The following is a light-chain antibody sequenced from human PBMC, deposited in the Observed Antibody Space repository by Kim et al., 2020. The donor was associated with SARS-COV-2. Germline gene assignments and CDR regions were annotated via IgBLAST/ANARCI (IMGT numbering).Light chain of an antibody. J-gene: IGLJ3*02. CDR1: SSNIGTNY. CDR3: ATWDDSLSGWV. Sequence: QSVLTQPPSASETPGQRVTISCSGSSSNIGTNYVYWYQQLPTTAPKLLIYKNNYRSSGVPDRFSGSKSGTSASLAIGGLRSEDEADYYCATWDDSLSGWVFGGGTQLTVL. V-gene: IGLV1-47*01. CDR2: KNN.